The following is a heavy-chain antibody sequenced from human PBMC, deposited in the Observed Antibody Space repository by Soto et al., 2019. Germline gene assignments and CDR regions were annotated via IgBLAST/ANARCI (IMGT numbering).Heavy chain of an antibody. V-gene: IGHV3-64D*08. Sequence: GGSLRLSWSASGFSFSTSYMHWVGQAPGKGLEYVSAISSNGDRIYYADSVKGRFTITRDNSKNTLYLQMMSLRPEDAALYYCVKVLDSSGWYYYDYWGQGVPVTVSS. CDR1: GFSFSTSY. CDR3: VKVLDSSGWYYYDY. J-gene: IGHJ4*02. D-gene: IGHD6-19*01. CDR2: ISSNGDRI.